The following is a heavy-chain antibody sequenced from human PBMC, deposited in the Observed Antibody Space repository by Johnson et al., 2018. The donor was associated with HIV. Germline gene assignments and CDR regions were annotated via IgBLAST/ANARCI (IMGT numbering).Heavy chain of an antibody. Sequence: VKLVESGGVVVQPGGSLRLSCAASGFTFSTCAMTWVRQAPGKGLEWVSAISGRGGSTYYADSVKGRFTISRDNSKNTLYLQMGSLRAEDMAVYYCAREGHGAFDLWGQGTMVTVSS. CDR2: ISGRGGST. CDR3: AREGHGAFDL. J-gene: IGHJ3*01. CDR1: GFTFSTCA. V-gene: IGHV3-23*04.